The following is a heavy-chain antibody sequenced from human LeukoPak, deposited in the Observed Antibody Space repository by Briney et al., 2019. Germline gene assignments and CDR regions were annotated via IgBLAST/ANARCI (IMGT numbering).Heavy chain of an antibody. V-gene: IGHV4-59*01. J-gene: IGHJ6*02. D-gene: IGHD3-3*01. Sequence: PSETLSLTCTVSGGSISSYYWSWIRQPPGKGLEWIGYIYYSGSTNYNPSLKSRVTISVDTSKNQFSLKLSSVTAADTAVYYCARGPYYDFWSGYYPFYYYYGMDVWGQGTTVTVSS. CDR3: ARGPYYDFWSGYYPFYYYYGMDV. CDR1: GGSISSYY. CDR2: IYYSGST.